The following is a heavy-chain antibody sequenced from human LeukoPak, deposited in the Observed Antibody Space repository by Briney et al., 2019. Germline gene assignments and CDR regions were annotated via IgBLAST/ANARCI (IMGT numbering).Heavy chain of an antibody. J-gene: IGHJ4*02. CDR2: ISSSSSHI. CDR3: ATSFTIRGN. D-gene: IGHD3-3*01. Sequence: GGSLRLSCEVNGFTFSSYAMNWVRQAPGKGLEWVSSISSSSSHIYYADSVKGRFTISRDNAKNSLYLQMNSLKAEDTAVYYCATSFTIRGNWGQGTLVTVSS. CDR1: GFTFSSYA. V-gene: IGHV3-21*01.